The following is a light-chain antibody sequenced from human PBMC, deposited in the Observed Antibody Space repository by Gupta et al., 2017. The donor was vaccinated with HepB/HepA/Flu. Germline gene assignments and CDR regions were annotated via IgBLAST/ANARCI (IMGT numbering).Light chain of an antibody. Sequence: DIVITQSPLSLPVTPGEPASISCRSSQSLLHSNGYNYLDWYLQKPGQSPQLLIYLGSNRASGVPDRFSGSGSGTDFTLKISRVEDEDVGVYYGMQALQTPRTLGRGTKVEIK. CDR1: QSLLHSNGYNY. CDR2: LGS. J-gene: IGKJ1*01. V-gene: IGKV2-28*01. CDR3: MQALQTPRT.